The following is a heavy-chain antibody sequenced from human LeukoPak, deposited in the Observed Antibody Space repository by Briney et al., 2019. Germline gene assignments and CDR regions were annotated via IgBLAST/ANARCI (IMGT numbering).Heavy chain of an antibody. Sequence: SETLSLTCTVSGGSISSGDYYWRWIRQPPGKGLEWIGYICYSGSTYYNPSLKSRVTISVDTSKNQFSLKLSSVTAADTAVYYCARDPGATTYSYGCFDYWGQGTLVTVSS. J-gene: IGHJ4*02. D-gene: IGHD5-18*01. CDR2: ICYSGST. CDR3: ARDPGATTYSYGCFDY. CDR1: GGSISSGDYY. V-gene: IGHV4-30-4*01.